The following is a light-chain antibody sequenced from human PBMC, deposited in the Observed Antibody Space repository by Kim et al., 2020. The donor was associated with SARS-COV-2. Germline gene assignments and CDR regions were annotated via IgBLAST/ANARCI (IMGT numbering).Light chain of an antibody. V-gene: IGKV3-20*01. J-gene: IGKJ1*01. CDR2: GTS. CDR1: QSVSSSY. Sequence: FPGERATLACRASQSVSSSYLAWYQQKPGQAPRLLIYGTSIRATAIPDRFSGSGSGTDFTLTISRLEPADFAVYYCQQYDGSPRTFGQGTKVDIK. CDR3: QQYDGSPRT.